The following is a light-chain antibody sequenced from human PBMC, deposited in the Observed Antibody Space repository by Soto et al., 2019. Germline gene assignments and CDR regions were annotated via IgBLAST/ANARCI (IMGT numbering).Light chain of an antibody. CDR3: QQYYSYPLT. J-gene: IGKJ5*01. CDR1: QGISSY. CDR2: AAS. V-gene: IGKV1-8*01. Sequence: AIRMTQSPSSLPVSTGDRVTITCRASQGISSYLAWYQQKPGKAPKLLIYAASTLQSGVPSRFSGSGSGTDFTLTISCLQSEDFATYYCQQYYSYPLTFGQGTRLEIK.